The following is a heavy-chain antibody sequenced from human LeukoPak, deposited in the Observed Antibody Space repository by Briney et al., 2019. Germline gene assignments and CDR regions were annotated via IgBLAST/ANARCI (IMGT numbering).Heavy chain of an antibody. CDR3: ASVLMVYATFDY. CDR1: GGSISSGGYS. V-gene: IGHV4-30-2*01. J-gene: IGHJ4*02. D-gene: IGHD2-8*01. Sequence: PSETLSLTCTVSGGSISSGGYSWSWIRQPPGKGLERIGYIYHSGSTYYNPSLKSRVTISVDRSKNQFSLKLSSVTAADTAVYYCASVLMVYATFDYWGQGTLVTVSS. CDR2: IYHSGST.